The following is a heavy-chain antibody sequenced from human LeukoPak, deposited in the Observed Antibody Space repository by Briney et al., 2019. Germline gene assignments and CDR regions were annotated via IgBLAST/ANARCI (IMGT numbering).Heavy chain of an antibody. D-gene: IGHD6-13*01. CDR1: GYTFTDYY. CDR2: INPNSGAT. CDR3: ARDYLAGSWGNWFDP. Sequence: APVKVSCKASGYTFTDYYIHWVRQAPGQGLEWMGWINPNSGATNYAQNFQGRVTMTRDTSISTAYMELISLRPDDTAVYYCARDYLAGSWGNWFDPWGQGTLVTVSS. V-gene: IGHV1-2*02. J-gene: IGHJ5*02.